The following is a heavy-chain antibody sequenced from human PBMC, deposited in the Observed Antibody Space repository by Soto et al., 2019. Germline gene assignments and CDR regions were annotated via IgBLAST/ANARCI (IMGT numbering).Heavy chain of an antibody. Sequence: QVQLQESGPGLVKPSQTLSLTCTVSGGSISSGDYYWSWIRQPPGKGLEWIGYIYYSGSTFYNPSLKSRLTNSVDTSKNQFSLSLNSVTAADTAVYHCARSRQYESGGYTDWGQGTLVTVSS. CDR3: ARSRQYESGGYTD. J-gene: IGHJ1*01. CDR2: IYYSGST. D-gene: IGHD3-22*01. CDR1: GGSISSGDYY. V-gene: IGHV4-30-4*01.